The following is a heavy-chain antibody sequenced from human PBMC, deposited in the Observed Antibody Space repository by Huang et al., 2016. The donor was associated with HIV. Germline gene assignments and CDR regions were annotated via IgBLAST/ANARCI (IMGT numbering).Heavy chain of an antibody. Sequence: EVQLVESGGGLVQPGGSLRLSCAASGFTFSSYWMHWVRQAPGKGVVGVSRINSDGSSTSYADSVKGRFTISRDNAKNTLYLQMNSLRAEDTAVYYCARDSQQWLVEDYWGQGTLVTVSS. J-gene: IGHJ4*02. CDR1: GFTFSSYW. V-gene: IGHV3-74*01. CDR2: INSDGSST. CDR3: ARDSQQWLVEDY. D-gene: IGHD6-19*01.